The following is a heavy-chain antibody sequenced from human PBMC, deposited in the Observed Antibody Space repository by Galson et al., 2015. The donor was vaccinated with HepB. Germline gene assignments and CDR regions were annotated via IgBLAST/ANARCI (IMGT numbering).Heavy chain of an antibody. D-gene: IGHD2-2*01. CDR1: GFTFNSYA. CDR3: ARGPFQDIVVVRYYYYYYGMDV. CDR2: ISYDGSNE. Sequence: SLRLSCAASGFTFNSYAMHWVRQAPGKGLEWVAVISYDGSNEYYADSVKGRFTISRDNSKNTLYLQMNSLRAEDTAVYYCARGPFQDIVVVRYYYYYYGMDVWPRDHGHRLL. V-gene: IGHV3-30-3*01. J-gene: IGHJ6*02.